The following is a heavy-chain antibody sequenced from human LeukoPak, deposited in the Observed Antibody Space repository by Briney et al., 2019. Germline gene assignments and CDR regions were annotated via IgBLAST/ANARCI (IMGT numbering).Heavy chain of an antibody. CDR3: ASQYSSSGDYYYYGMDV. D-gene: IGHD6-6*01. V-gene: IGHV1-69*04. Sequence: GASVKVSCKASGGTFSSYAISWVRQAPGQGLEWMGRIIPIFSIANYAQKFQGRVTITADKSTSTAYMELSSLRSEDTAVYYCASQYSSSGDYYYYGMDVWGQGTTVTVSS. J-gene: IGHJ6*02. CDR2: IIPIFSIA. CDR1: GGTFSSYA.